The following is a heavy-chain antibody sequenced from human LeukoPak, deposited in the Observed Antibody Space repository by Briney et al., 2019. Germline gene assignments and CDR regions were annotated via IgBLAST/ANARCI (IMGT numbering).Heavy chain of an antibody. CDR2: IRSKANSYAT. Sequence: GGSLRLSCAASGFTFSGSAMHWVRQASGKGLEWVGRIRSKANSYATAYAASVKGRFTISRDDSKNTAYLQMNSLKTEDTAVYYCTRQYIQTRLFDYWRQGTLVTVSS. CDR1: GFTFSGSA. D-gene: IGHD5-18*01. J-gene: IGHJ4*02. V-gene: IGHV3-73*01. CDR3: TRQYIQTRLFDY.